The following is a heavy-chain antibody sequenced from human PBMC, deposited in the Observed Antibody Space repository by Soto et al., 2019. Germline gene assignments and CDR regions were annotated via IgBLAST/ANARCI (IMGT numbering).Heavy chain of an antibody. D-gene: IGHD3-3*01. V-gene: IGHV1-3*01. CDR1: GYTFTSYA. CDR3: ARGGVDFWSGYHNSYGMDV. Sequence: GASVKVSCKASGYTFTSYAMHWVRQAPGQRLEWMGWINAGNGNTKYSQKFQGRVTITRDTSASTAYMELSSLRSEDTAVYYCARGGVDFWSGYHNSYGMDVWGQGTTVTVSS. J-gene: IGHJ6*02. CDR2: INAGNGNT.